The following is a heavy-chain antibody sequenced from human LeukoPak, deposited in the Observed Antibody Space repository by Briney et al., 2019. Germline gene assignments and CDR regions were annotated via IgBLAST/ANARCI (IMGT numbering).Heavy chain of an antibody. V-gene: IGHV1-18*01. Sequence: ASVKVSCKASGYTFRSYGISWVRQAPGQGLEWMGWSSAYNGNTNYAQKFRGRVTVTTDSSTSTAYMEVRSLRSDDTAVYYCTRDGVPAAVSCPGRFDPWGQGTLVTVSS. CDR2: SSAYNGNT. D-gene: IGHD2-2*01. CDR3: TRDGVPAAVSCPGRFDP. CDR1: GYTFRSYG. J-gene: IGHJ5*02.